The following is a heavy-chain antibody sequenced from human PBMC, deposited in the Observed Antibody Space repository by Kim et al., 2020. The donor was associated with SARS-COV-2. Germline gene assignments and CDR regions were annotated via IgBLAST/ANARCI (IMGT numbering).Heavy chain of an antibody. Sequence: SETLSLTCAVYGGSFSGYYWSWIRQPPGKGLEWIGEINHSGSTNYNPSLKSRVTISVDTSKNQFSLKLSSVTAADTAVYYCARVPRRYDRGYYFDYWGQGTLVTVSS. CDR1: GGSFSGYY. V-gene: IGHV4-34*01. D-gene: IGHD3-22*01. CDR2: INHSGST. CDR3: ARVPRRYDRGYYFDY. J-gene: IGHJ4*02.